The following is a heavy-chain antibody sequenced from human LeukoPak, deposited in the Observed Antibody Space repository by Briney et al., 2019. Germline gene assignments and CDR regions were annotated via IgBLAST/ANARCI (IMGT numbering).Heavy chain of an antibody. CDR2: VHATGTT. J-gene: IGHJ2*01. CDR3: ARVLGSSGYAGDWRFDL. CDR1: GASISLYY. D-gene: IGHD3-22*01. Sequence: SETLSLTCSVSGASISLYYWSWVRQSAGKRPEWIGRVHATGTTNYNPSLRSRVSLSVDTSKKQFSLKLNSVTAADTAVYYCARVLGSSGYAGDWRFDLWGRGTLVTVSS. V-gene: IGHV4-4*07.